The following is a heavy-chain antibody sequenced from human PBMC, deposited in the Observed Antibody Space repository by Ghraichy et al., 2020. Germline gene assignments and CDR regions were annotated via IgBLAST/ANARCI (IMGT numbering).Heavy chain of an antibody. Sequence: GGSLRLSCAASGFTFSSYSMNWVRQAPGKGLEWVSSISSSSSYIYYADSVKGRFTISRDNAKNSLYLQMNSLRAEDTAVYYCARVGGGYDFRYYYYGMDVWGQGTTVTVSS. CDR2: ISSSSSYI. CDR3: ARVGGGYDFRYYYYGMDV. V-gene: IGHV3-21*01. D-gene: IGHD5-12*01. CDR1: GFTFSSYS. J-gene: IGHJ6*02.